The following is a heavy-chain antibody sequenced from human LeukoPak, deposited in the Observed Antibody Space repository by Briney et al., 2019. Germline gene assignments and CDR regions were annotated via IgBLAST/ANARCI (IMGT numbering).Heavy chain of an antibody. CDR2: MSGRGDAT. Sequence: GGSQRLSCAASGFLFNNYAMSGVRQAPGKGREGVSAMSGRGDATYYAGSVKGRFTISRDNSKNTLYLQMDSLRADDTAVYNCAKALGSIVVMASDYWGQGTLVTVSS. D-gene: IGHD3-22*01. J-gene: IGHJ4*02. CDR3: AKALGSIVVMASDY. CDR1: GFLFNNYA. V-gene: IGHV3-23*01.